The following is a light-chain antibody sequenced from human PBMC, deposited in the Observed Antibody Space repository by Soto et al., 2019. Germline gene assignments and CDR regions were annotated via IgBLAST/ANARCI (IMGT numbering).Light chain of an antibody. CDR3: TSYTSSSTVV. V-gene: IGLV2-14*01. Sequence: QSALTQPASASGSPGQSITISCTGTSSDVGGYNYVSWYQQHPGKAPKLMIYDVSKRPSGVSNRFSGSKSGNTASLTISGLQAEDAADYYGTSYTSSSTVVFGGGTKLTVL. CDR2: DVS. CDR1: SSDVGGYNY. J-gene: IGLJ2*01.